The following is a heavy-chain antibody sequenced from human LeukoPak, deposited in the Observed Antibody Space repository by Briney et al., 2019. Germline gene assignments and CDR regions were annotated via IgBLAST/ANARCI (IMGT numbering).Heavy chain of an antibody. V-gene: IGHV1-2*02. CDR1: GYIFGDYY. CDR3: ARGGLAVAGRTRFHFDK. CDR2: INPNGGAP. Sequence: GASLKVSCKASGYIFGDYYIHWVRQAPGQGLEYMGWINPNGGAPNYAQRFKGRVTLTKDTSINTVYMEMTGLTSDDTAVFYCARGGLAVAGRTRFHFDKWGQGTLVTVSS. J-gene: IGHJ4*02. D-gene: IGHD6-19*01.